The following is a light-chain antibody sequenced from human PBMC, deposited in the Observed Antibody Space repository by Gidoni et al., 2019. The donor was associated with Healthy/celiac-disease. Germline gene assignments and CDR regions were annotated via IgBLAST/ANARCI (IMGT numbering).Light chain of an antibody. CDR2: AAS. Sequence: AIRMTQSPSSFSASTGDRVTITCRASQGISSYLAWYQQKPGKAPKLLIYAASTLQSGVPSRFSGSGSGTDFTLTISCLQSEDVATYYCQQYYSYPPNTFGQGTRLEIK. CDR1: QGISSY. CDR3: QQYYSYPPNT. J-gene: IGKJ5*01. V-gene: IGKV1-8*01.